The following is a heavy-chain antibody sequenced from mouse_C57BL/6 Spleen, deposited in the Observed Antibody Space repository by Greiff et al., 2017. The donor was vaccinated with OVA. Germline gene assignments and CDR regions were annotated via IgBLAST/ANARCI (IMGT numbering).Heavy chain of an antibody. Sequence: VPLQQSVPELVTPGASVKISCKASGFPFRSSWMHLVQPRPGTGLAWIGRIYPGDGDTNYNGKFKGKATLTADKSSSTAYMQLSSLTSEDSAVYFCARGVYYGNPGFAYWGQGTLVTVSA. CDR1: GFPFRSSW. D-gene: IGHD2-1*01. V-gene: IGHV1-82*01. J-gene: IGHJ3*01. CDR2: IYPGDGDT. CDR3: ARGVYYGNPGFAY.